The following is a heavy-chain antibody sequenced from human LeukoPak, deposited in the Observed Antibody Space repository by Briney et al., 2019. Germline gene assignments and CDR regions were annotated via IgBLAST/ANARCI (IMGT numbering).Heavy chain of an antibody. Sequence: PSETLSLTCNVFGGSIGSNYRSWIRQPPGKGLEWIGYIYYSGTTNYNPSLKSRATISVETSKNQISLKLRSVTAADTAVYYCARNRLSHYYVSGSDYFDIWGHGTMVTVSS. V-gene: IGHV4-59*01. CDR1: GGSIGSNY. CDR3: ARNRLSHYYVSGSDYFDI. J-gene: IGHJ3*02. D-gene: IGHD3-10*01. CDR2: IYYSGTT.